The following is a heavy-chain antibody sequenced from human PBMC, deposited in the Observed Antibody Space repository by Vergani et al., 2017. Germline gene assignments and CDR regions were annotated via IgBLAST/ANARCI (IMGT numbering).Heavy chain of an antibody. CDR3: ARALKLRYHPFGDYYYYGMDV. CDR1: GGSISSSNW. Sequence: QVQLQASGPGLVKPPGTLSLPCAVSGGSISSSNWWSWVRPPPGKGLQWIGEIYHSGSTNYNPSLKSRVTISVDKSKNQFSLKLCSVTAEDTAVYYCARALKLRYHPFGDYYYYGMDVWGQGTTVTVSS. CDR2: IYHSGST. J-gene: IGHJ6*02. V-gene: IGHV4-4*03. D-gene: IGHD3-9*01.